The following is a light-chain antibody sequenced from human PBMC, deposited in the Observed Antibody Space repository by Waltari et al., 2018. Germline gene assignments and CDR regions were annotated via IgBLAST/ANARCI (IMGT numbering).Light chain of an antibody. Sequence: DIQMTQSPSTLSASVGDSVTITCRARQSISNWLAWYQQKSGEAPKLLIFEASTLQSGVPSRFSGSGSGTEFTLTISSLQPDDLATYYCQQYNNYVLTFGGGTKVEIK. CDR1: QSISNW. CDR2: EAS. CDR3: QQYNNYVLT. V-gene: IGKV1-5*03. J-gene: IGKJ4*01.